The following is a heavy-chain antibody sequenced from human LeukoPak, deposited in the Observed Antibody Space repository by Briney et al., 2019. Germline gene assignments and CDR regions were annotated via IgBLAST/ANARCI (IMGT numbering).Heavy chain of an antibody. J-gene: IGHJ4*02. CDR1: GFTFSRYW. CDR3: ARDYSSSWYNFDY. V-gene: IGHV3-7*01. CDR2: IKQDGSQK. D-gene: IGHD6-13*01. Sequence: PPGGSLRLSCAASGFTFSRYWMSWVRQAPGKGLEWVANIKQDGSQKYYVGSVKGRFTISRDNANNLLYLQMHNLRAEDTAVYYCARDYSSSWYNFDYWGQGTLVTVSS.